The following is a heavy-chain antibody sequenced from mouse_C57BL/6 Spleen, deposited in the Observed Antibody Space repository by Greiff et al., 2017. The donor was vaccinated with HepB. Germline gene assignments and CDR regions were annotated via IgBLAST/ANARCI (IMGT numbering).Heavy chain of an antibody. J-gene: IGHJ1*03. V-gene: IGHV3-1*01. Sequence: EVKLVESGPGMVKPSQSLSLTCTVTGYSITSGYDWHWIRHFPGNKLEWMGYISYSGSTNYNPSLKSRISITHDTSKNHFFLKLNSVTTEDTATYYCARDGDYYGSSSLYFDVWGTGTTVTVSS. D-gene: IGHD1-1*01. CDR2: ISYSGST. CDR3: ARDGDYYGSSSLYFDV. CDR1: GYSITSGYD.